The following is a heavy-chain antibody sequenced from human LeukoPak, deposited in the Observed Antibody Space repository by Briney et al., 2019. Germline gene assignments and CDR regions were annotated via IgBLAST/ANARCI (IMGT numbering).Heavy chain of an antibody. CDR2: ISYDGSNK. V-gene: IGHV3-30*18. CDR3: AKDPVTTSYYYCGMDV. Sequence: GGSLRLSCAASGFTFSSYVMHWVRQAPGKGLEGGAVISYDGSNKYYADSVKGRFTISRDNSKTTLYLQMNSLRAEDTAVYYCAKDPVTTSYYYCGMDVWGQGTTVTVSS. CDR1: GFTFSSYV. D-gene: IGHD4-17*01. J-gene: IGHJ6*02.